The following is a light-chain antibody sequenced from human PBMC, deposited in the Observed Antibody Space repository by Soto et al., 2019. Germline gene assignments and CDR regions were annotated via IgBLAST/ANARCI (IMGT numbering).Light chain of an antibody. CDR1: QSLSSW. J-gene: IGKJ2*01. CDR3: QQYNSFPYT. CDR2: KAS. V-gene: IGKV1-5*03. Sequence: DIQMTQSPSTLSASVGDRVTITCRASQSLSSWLAWYQQKPGKAPNLLIYKASSLESGVPSRFSGSGSGTEFTLTISSLQPDDFATYYSQQYNSFPYTFGQGTKLEIK.